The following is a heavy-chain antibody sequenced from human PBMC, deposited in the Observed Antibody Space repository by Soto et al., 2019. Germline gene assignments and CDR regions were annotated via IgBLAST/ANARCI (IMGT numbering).Heavy chain of an antibody. D-gene: IGHD4-17*01. CDR3: ARGSDYGDHMDDY. V-gene: IGHV1-69*06. CDR2: IIPVFGSA. J-gene: IGHJ4*02. Sequence: VQMVQSGAEVKKPGSSVKVSCKAPGGTFKRYVISWVRQAPGQGLEWMGGIIPVFGSAHYAQKFQGRVIITADKATSTAYMELSSLRSEDTAIYYCARGSDYGDHMDDYWGQGTLVTVSS. CDR1: GGTFKRYV.